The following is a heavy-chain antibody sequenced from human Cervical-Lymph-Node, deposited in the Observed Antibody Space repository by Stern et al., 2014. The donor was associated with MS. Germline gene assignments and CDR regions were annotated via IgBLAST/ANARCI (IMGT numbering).Heavy chain of an antibody. J-gene: IGHJ4*02. CDR2: IYWDDDK. V-gene: IGHV2-5*02. CDR1: GFSLTTSGVG. Sequence: QVTLRESGPTLVKPTQTLTLKCIFSGFSLTTSGVGVGWLRQPPGKALEWLGFIYWDDDKRYSPSLKRRITITKDTSKNQVVLTMTNMDPVDTATYYCIHTSPRVPGIDYWGQGTLVTVSS. CDR3: IHTSPRVPGIDY. D-gene: IGHD1-1*01.